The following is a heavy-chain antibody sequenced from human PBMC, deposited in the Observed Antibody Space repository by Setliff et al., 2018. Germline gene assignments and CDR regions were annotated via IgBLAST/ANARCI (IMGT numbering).Heavy chain of an antibody. CDR1: GGTFSSYG. CDR3: AREGVDTRSSTDYRYYMDV. CDR2: TIPIFGTT. D-gene: IGHD5-18*01. J-gene: IGHJ6*03. V-gene: IGHV1-69*05. Sequence: SVKVTCKASGGTFSSYGISWVRQAPGQGLEWMGGTIPIFGTTDYAQKFQGRVTIITDESTSTAFMQLSSLRSEDTAVYYCAREGVDTRSSTDYRYYMDVWGKGTTVTRLL.